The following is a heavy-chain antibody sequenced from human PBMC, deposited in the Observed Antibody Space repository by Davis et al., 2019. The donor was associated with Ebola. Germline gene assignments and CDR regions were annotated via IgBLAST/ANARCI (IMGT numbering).Heavy chain of an antibody. CDR2: INTNTGNP. J-gene: IGHJ4*02. Sequence: AASVKVSCKASGYTFTSYAMNWVRQAPGQGLEWMGWINTNTGNPTYAQGFTGRFVFSLYTSVSTAYLQISSLKAEDTAVYYCARDQDEWIQSYWGQGTLVTVSS. CDR1: GYTFTSYA. CDR3: ARDQDEWIQSY. V-gene: IGHV7-4-1*02. D-gene: IGHD5-18*01.